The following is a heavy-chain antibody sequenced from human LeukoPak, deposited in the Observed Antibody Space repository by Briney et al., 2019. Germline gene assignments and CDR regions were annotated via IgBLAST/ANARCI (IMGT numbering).Heavy chain of an antibody. CDR3: AKYAGATKREYYFDY. J-gene: IGHJ4*02. CDR2: INPDGSEK. Sequence: GGSLRLSCAVSGFTFSSDWMIWVRQAPGKGLEWVANINPDGSEKNYVDSVRGRFTISRDNAKNSLDLQMNSLRAEDTAVYYCAKYAGATKREYYFDYWGQGTLVTVSS. CDR1: GFTFSSDW. D-gene: IGHD1-26*01. V-gene: IGHV3-7*01.